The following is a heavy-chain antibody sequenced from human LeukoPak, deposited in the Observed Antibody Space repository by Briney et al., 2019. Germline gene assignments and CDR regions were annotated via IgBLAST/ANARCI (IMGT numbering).Heavy chain of an antibody. Sequence: PGGSLRLSCAASGFTFINAMMSWVRQAPGKGLEWVGRIKSKTDGGTADYIVPVKGRFTFSRDDSINTLYLQMNSLKTEGTAVYYCTTVRYWGQGTLVTVSS. CDR1: GFTFINAM. V-gene: IGHV3-15*01. J-gene: IGHJ4*02. CDR3: TTVRY. CDR2: IKSKTDGGTA.